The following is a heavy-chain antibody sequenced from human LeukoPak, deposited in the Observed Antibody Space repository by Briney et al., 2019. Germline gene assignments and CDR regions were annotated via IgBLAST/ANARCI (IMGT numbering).Heavy chain of an antibody. J-gene: IGHJ4*02. CDR1: GGSISSYY. CDR2: TYPSGST. D-gene: IGHD3-16*01. V-gene: IGHV4-4*07. Sequence: SETLSLTCTVSGGSISSYYWIWIRQPAGKGLEWIGRTYPSGSTNYNPSLKSRVTMSVDTSKNQFSLKLSSVTAADTAVYYCARSGVMGSFDYWGQGTLVTVSS. CDR3: ARSGVMGSFDY.